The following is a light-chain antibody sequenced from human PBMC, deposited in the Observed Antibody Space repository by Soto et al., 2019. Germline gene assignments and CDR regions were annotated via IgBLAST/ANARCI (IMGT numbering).Light chain of an antibody. V-gene: IGKV1-27*01. CDR2: AAS. CDR3: QRYNSAST. CDR1: QGISNY. Sequence: DIQMNQSPSALAASVGDRVTITCRASQGISNYLAWYQQKPVKVPNLLIYAASTLQSGVPSRFSASASATDFPLTISSLQPDVVATYYCQRYNSASTFGQGTKVEIK. J-gene: IGKJ1*01.